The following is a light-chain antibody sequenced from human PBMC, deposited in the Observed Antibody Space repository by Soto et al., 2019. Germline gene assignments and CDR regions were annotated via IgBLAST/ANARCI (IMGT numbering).Light chain of an antibody. CDR3: QSYDRSSLYV. J-gene: IGLJ1*01. V-gene: IGLV6-57*02. Sequence: NFMLTQPHSVSESPGKTVTISCTGSSGSVASNYVHWYQRRPGSAPTIVIYGDNQRPSGVPDRFSGSIDSSSNSASLTISRLKTEDEADYFCQSYDRSSLYVFGTGTKLIVL. CDR2: GDN. CDR1: SGSVASNY.